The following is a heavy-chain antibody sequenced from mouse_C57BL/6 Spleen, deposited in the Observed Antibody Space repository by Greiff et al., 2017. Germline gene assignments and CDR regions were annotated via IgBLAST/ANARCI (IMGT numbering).Heavy chain of an antibody. CDR2: ISSGGSYT. CDR1: GFTFSSYG. V-gene: IGHV5-6*01. J-gene: IGHJ2*01. Sequence: EVQLQQSGGDLVKPGGSLKLSCAASGFTFSSYGMSWVRQTPDKRLEWVATISSGGSYTYYPDSVKGRFTISRDNAKNTLYLQMSSLKSEDTAMDYCARDYGSSYDYFDYWGQGTTLTVSS. CDR3: ARDYGSSYDYFDY. D-gene: IGHD1-1*01.